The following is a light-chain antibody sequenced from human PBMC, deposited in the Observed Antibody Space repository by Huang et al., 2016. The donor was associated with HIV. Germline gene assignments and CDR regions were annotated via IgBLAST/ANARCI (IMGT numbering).Light chain of an antibody. CDR1: QNINNY. J-gene: IGKJ4*01. V-gene: IGKV3-11*01. CDR2: DSF. Sequence: DIVLTQSPATLSLSPGQRATLSCRASQNINNYLVCYQQKPGQAPRLLIYDSFNRATGVPARFSGSGAGTDFTLTINSLGPEDFAVYYCQQRGAWPLTFGGGTKVEIK. CDR3: QQRGAWPLT.